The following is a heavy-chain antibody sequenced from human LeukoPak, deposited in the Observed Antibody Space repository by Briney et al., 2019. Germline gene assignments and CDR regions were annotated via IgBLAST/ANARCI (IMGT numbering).Heavy chain of an antibody. D-gene: IGHD2-2*01. CDR3: AKDFNDCSSTSCLLDYYYYGMDV. CDR2: ISYDGSNK. V-gene: IGHV3-30*18. Sequence: GRSLRLSCAASGFTFSSYGMHWVRQAPGKGLEWVGVISYDGSNKYYADSVRGRFTISRDNSKNTLYLQMNSLRAEDTAVYYCAKDFNDCSSTSCLLDYYYYGMDVWGKGTTVTVSS. J-gene: IGHJ6*04. CDR1: GFTFSSYG.